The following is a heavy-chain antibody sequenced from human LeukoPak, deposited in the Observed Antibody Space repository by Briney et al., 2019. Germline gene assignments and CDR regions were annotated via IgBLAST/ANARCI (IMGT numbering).Heavy chain of an antibody. CDR2: IKQDGSDK. J-gene: IGHJ4*02. CDR3: ARAYYCFDY. CDR1: GFTFSDYW. Sequence: GGSLRLSCAASGFTFSDYWMSWVRQAPGKGLEWVAYIKQDGSDKYYVDSVKGRFTISKDNAKNSLYLQMNSLRDEDSAVYYCARAYYCFDYWGQGTLVTVSS. V-gene: IGHV3-7*01. D-gene: IGHD2-21*01.